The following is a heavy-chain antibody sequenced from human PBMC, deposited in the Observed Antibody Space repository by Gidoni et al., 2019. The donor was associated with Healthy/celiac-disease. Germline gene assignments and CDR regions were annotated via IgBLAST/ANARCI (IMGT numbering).Heavy chain of an antibody. J-gene: IGHJ4*02. CDR2: IMCSGGST. D-gene: IGHD6-19*01. CDR3: AKEWQQWLVRGFDY. V-gene: IGHV3-23*01. Sequence: EVQLLESGGGLVQPGGSLRLSCAASGFTFSRYAMSWVRQAPGKGLEWVSAIMCSGGSTYYADSVKGRFTISRDNSKNTLYLQMNSLRAEDTAVYYCAKEWQQWLVRGFDYWGQGTLVTVSS. CDR1: GFTFSRYA.